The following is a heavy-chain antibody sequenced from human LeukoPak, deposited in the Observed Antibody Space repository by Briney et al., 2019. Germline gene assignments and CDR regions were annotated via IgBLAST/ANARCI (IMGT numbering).Heavy chain of an antibody. J-gene: IGHJ4*02. V-gene: IGHV1-46*01. Sequence: ASVKVSCKASGYTFTSYYMHWVRQAPGQGLEWMGIINPSGGSTSYAQKFQGRVTMTRDTSTSTVYMELSSLRSEDTAVYYCARGRFGELLGRSFDYWGQGTLVTVSS. D-gene: IGHD3-10*01. CDR2: INPSGGST. CDR3: ARGRFGELLGRSFDY. CDR1: GYTFTSYY.